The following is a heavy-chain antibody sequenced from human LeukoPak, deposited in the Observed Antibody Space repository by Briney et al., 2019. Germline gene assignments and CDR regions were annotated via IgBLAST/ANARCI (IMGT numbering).Heavy chain of an antibody. CDR2: INHSGST. CDR1: GGSFSGYY. CDR3: ARGSELLDAFDI. Sequence: PSETLSLTCAVYGGSFSGYYWSWIRQPPGKGLEWIGEINHSGSTNYNPSLKSRVTISVDTSKNQFSLKLSSVTAADTAVYYCARGSELLDAFDIWGQGTMVTVSS. D-gene: IGHD1-26*01. J-gene: IGHJ3*02. V-gene: IGHV4-34*01.